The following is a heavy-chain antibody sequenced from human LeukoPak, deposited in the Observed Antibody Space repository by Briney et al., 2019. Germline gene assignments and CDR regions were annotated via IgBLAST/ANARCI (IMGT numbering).Heavy chain of an antibody. Sequence: SQTLSPTCTVSGGSISCGGYYWSWIRQHPGKGLEWIGYIYYSGSTYYNPSLKSRVTISVDTSKNQFSLKLSSVTAADAAVYYCARGAWIRVRLWFDPWGQGTLVTVSS. D-gene: IGHD3-10*01. J-gene: IGHJ5*02. CDR2: IYYSGST. CDR1: GGSISCGGYY. V-gene: IGHV4-31*03. CDR3: ARGAWIRVRLWFDP.